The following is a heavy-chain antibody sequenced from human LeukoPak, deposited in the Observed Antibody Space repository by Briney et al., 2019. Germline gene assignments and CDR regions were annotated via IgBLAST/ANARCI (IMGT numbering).Heavy chain of an antibody. D-gene: IGHD2-15*01. CDR1: GGSISSSSYY. CDR2: IYYSGST. CDR3: ARHVVITLGGVVVVVAATVLDP. Sequence: PSETLSLTCTVSGGSISSSSYYWGWIRQPPGKGLEWIGSIYYSGSTYYNPSLKSRVTISVDTSKNQFSLKLSSVTAADTAVYYCARHVVITLGGVVVVVAATVLDPWGQGTLVTVSS. V-gene: IGHV4-39*01. J-gene: IGHJ5*02.